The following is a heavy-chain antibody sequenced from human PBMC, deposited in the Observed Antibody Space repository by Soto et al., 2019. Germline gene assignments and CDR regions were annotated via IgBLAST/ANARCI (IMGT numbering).Heavy chain of an antibody. CDR1: GGTFSTYS. CDR2: IMPMFGEP. Sequence: QVQLVQAGAEVKKPGSSVKVSCRASGGTFSTYSINWVRQAPGQGLEWMGNIMPMFGEPTYARKFQGRATITSDESTTTAYKELRSLTSEDTAVYYCGRGCCNRIYAPDGLGIWGQGTMVTVSS. CDR3: GRGCCNRIYAPDGLGI. V-gene: IGHV1-69*18. J-gene: IGHJ3*02. D-gene: IGHD2-2*01.